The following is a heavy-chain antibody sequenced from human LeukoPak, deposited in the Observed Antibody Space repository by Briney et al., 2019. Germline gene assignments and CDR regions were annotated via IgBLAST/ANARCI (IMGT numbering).Heavy chain of an antibody. D-gene: IGHD2-2*01. CDR1: GFTFSSYW. Sequence: PGESLRLSCAASGFTFSSYWVSWVRQAPGKGLEWVANIKQDGSEKYCVDSVKGRFTISRDNAKNSLYLQMNSLRAEDTAVYYCARDTVVPAAMRGYYYYYGMDVWGQGTTVTVSS. J-gene: IGHJ6*02. V-gene: IGHV3-7*04. CDR3: ARDTVVPAAMRGYYYYYGMDV. CDR2: IKQDGSEK.